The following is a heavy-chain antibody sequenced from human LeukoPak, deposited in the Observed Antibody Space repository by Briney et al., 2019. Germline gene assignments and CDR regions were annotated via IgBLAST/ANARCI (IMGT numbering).Heavy chain of an antibody. CDR3: ARTDWHYFLF. Sequence: ASVKDSCKASGYTFTSYGISWVRQAPGQGLEWMGWISAYNANTNYAQKLQGRVTMTRDTSISTAYMELSSLRSDDTAVYYCARTDWHYFLFWGQGTLISVTS. D-gene: IGHD3/OR15-3a*01. V-gene: IGHV1-18*01. J-gene: IGHJ4*02. CDR1: GYTFTSYG. CDR2: ISAYNANT.